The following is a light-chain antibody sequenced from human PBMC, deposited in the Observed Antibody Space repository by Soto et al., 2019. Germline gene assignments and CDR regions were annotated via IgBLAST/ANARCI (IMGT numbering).Light chain of an antibody. Sequence: QSALTQPASVSGSPGQSITISCTGTRSDVGAYNYVSWYQRHPGKAPKLLIYEVNSRPSGVSNRFSGSKSGNTASLTISGLQAEDEADYYVSSYTSSDPLYVFGSGTKVTVL. CDR2: EVN. J-gene: IGLJ1*01. V-gene: IGLV2-14*01. CDR3: SSYTSSDPLYV. CDR1: RSDVGAYNY.